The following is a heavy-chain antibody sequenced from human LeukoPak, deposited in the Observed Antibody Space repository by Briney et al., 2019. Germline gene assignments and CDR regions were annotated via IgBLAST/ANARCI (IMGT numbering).Heavy chain of an antibody. CDR1: GGSISSGGYY. V-gene: IGHV4-31*03. CDR2: IYYSGST. CDR3: AREIAAAGIGFDY. D-gene: IGHD6-13*01. Sequence: SQTLSLTCTVSGGSISSGGYYWSWIRQHPGKGLEWIGYIYYSGSTYYNPSLKSRVTIPVDTSKNQFSLKLSSVTAADTAVYYCAREIAAAGIGFDYWGQGTLVAVSS. J-gene: IGHJ4*02.